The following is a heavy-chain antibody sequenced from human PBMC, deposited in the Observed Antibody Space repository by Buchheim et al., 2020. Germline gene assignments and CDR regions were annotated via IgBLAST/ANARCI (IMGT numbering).Heavy chain of an antibody. CDR1: GFTFSSYG. J-gene: IGHJ6*02. Sequence: QVQLVESGGGVVQPGRSLRLSCAASGFTFSSYGMHWVRQAPGKGLEWVAVISYDGSNKYYADSVKGRFTISRDNSKNTLYLQMNSLRAEDTAVYYCAKDLIRASSQYYYYGMDVRGQGTT. D-gene: IGHD2-2*01. CDR2: ISYDGSNK. CDR3: AKDLIRASSQYYYYGMDV. V-gene: IGHV3-30*18.